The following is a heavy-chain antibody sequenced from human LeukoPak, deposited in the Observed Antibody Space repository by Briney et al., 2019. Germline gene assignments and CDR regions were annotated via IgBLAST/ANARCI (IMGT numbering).Heavy chain of an antibody. D-gene: IGHD4-11*01. CDR1: GGSFSGYY. Sequence: SETLSLTCAVYGGSFSGYYWSWIRQPPGKGLEWIGEINHSGSTNYNPSLKSRVTISVDTYKNQFSLKLSSVTAADTAVHYCARAYSNYNYWGQGTLVTVSA. CDR3: ARAYSNYNY. CDR2: INHSGST. J-gene: IGHJ4*02. V-gene: IGHV4-34*01.